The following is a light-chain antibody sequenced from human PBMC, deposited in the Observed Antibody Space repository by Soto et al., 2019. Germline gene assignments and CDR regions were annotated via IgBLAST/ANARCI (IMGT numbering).Light chain of an antibody. CDR2: KDS. Sequence: SYELTQPPSVSVSLGQMARITCSGEALPKKYAYWYQQKPGQFPVLVIYKDSERPSGIPERFSGSSSGTIVTLTISGVQAEDEADYYCLSADSSATMKVFGGGTKLTVL. CDR1: ALPKKY. J-gene: IGLJ3*02. V-gene: IGLV3-16*01. CDR3: LSADSSATMKV.